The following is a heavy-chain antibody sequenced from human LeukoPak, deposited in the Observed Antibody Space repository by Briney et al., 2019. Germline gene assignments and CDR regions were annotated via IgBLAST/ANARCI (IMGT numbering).Heavy chain of an antibody. CDR2: IYYSGST. Sequence: SETLSLTCTVSGGSISSGGYYWSWIRQHPGKGLEWIGYIYYSGSTYYNPSLKSRVTISVDTSKNQFSLKLSSVTAADTAVYYWASPYGGHDAFDIWGKGTTVTVSS. V-gene: IGHV4-31*03. CDR3: ASPYGGHDAFDI. CDR1: GGSISSGGYY. J-gene: IGHJ3*02. D-gene: IGHD3-16*01.